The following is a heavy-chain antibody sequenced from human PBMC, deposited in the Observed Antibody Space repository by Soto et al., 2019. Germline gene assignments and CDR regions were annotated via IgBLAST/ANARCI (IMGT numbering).Heavy chain of an antibody. V-gene: IGHV3-9*01. J-gene: IGHJ4*02. Sequence: GGSLRLSCAASGFTFDDYAMHWVRQVPGKGLEWVSGISWNSGSIGYADSVKGRFTISRDNAKNSLYLQMNSLRPEDTALYYCAKGPSSGYSYGYSSLVHHWGQGTLVTVSS. D-gene: IGHD5-18*01. CDR2: ISWNSGSI. CDR1: GFTFDDYA. CDR3: AKGPSSGYSYGYSSLVHH.